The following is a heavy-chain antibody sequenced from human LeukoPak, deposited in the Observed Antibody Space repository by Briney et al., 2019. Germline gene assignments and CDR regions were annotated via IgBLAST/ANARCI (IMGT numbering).Heavy chain of an antibody. CDR3: ARDPSRGFPDY. V-gene: IGHV3-33*01. D-gene: IGHD1-26*01. Sequence: GGSLRLSCAASGFTFSSYGMHWVRQAPGKGLEWVAVIWYDGSNKYYADSVKGRFTISRDNSKNTLYLQMNSLRAEDTAVYYCARDPSRGFPDYWGQGTLVTVSS. J-gene: IGHJ4*02. CDR1: GFTFSSYG. CDR2: IWYDGSNK.